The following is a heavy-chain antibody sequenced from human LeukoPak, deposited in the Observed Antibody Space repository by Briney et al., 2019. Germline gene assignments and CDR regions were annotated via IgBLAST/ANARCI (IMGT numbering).Heavy chain of an antibody. CDR2: IYHSGST. D-gene: IGHD6-6*01. CDR1: GYSISSGYY. CDR3: ARVYRTTPYSSSSGFDY. J-gene: IGHJ4*02. Sequence: SETLSLTCAVSGYSISSGYYWGWIRQPPGKGLEWIGSIYHSGSTYSNPSLKSRVTISVDTSKNQFSLKLSSVTAADTAVYYCARVYRTTPYSSSSGFDYWGQGTLVTVSS. V-gene: IGHV4-38-2*01.